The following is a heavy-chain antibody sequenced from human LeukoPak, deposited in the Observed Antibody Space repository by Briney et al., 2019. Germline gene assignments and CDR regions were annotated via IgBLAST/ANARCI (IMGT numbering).Heavy chain of an antibody. V-gene: IGHV1-18*01. D-gene: IGHD2-2*01. CDR1: GYTFTSYG. J-gene: IGHJ4*02. Sequence: GASVKVSCKASGYTFTSYGISWVRQAPGQGLEWMGWISAYNGNTNYAQKLQGRVTLTTDTSTSTAYMELRSLRSDDTAVYYCARAPFIVVVPAPANRELDYWGQGTLVTVSS. CDR2: ISAYNGNT. CDR3: ARAPFIVVVPAPANRELDY.